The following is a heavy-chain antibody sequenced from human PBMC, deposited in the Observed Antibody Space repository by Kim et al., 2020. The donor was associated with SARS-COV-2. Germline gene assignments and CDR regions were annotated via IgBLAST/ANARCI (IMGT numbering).Heavy chain of an antibody. Sequence: RHTPYIQGQFTXSADKSMSTAYLQWSSLKASDTAMYYCARTLTGXNXFDPWGQGTLVTVSS. V-gene: IGHV5-51*01. D-gene: IGHD7-27*01. J-gene: IGHJ5*02. CDR3: ARTLTGXNXFDP.